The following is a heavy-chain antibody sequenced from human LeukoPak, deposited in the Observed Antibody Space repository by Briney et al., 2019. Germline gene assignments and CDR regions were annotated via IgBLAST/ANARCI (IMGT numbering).Heavy chain of an antibody. CDR2: ISADGATI. CDR1: GFDFNIYE. J-gene: IGHJ4*02. V-gene: IGHV3-48*03. CDR3: ARDTYQPGLIDC. Sequence: PGGSLRLSCAASGFDFNIYEMNWVRQAPGKGLEWISYISADGATIYYADSVKGRFTISRDDAKNTLSLQMNSLRAEDTAVYYCARDTYQPGLIDCWGQGTLVTVSS. D-gene: IGHD2-2*01.